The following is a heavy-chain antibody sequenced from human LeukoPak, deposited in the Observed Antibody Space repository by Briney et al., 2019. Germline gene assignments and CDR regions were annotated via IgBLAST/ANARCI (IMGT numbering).Heavy chain of an antibody. CDR3: ARDTVTIYYYYGMDV. V-gene: IGHV3-21*01. D-gene: IGHD4-17*01. CDR2: ISSSSYI. Sequence: GGSLRLSCAASGFTFSSYSMNWVRQAPGKGLEWVSSISSSSYIYYADSVKGRFTISRDNAKNSLYLQMNSLRAEDTAVYYCARDTVTIYYYYGMDVWGQGTTVTVSS. J-gene: IGHJ6*02. CDR1: GFTFSSYS.